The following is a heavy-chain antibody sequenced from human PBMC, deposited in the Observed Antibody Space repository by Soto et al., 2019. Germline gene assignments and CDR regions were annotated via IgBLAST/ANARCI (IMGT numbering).Heavy chain of an antibody. CDR3: ARGERGYCYYYGMDV. V-gene: IGHV4-30-2*01. Sequence: PSETLSLTCAVSGGSISSGGYSWSWIRQPPGKCLEWIGYIYHSGSTYYNPSLKSRVTISVDRSKNQFSLKLSSVTAADTAVYYCARGERGYCYYYGMDVWGQGTTVTVYS. CDR2: IYHSGST. J-gene: IGHJ6*02. CDR1: GGSISSGGYS. D-gene: IGHD1-1*01.